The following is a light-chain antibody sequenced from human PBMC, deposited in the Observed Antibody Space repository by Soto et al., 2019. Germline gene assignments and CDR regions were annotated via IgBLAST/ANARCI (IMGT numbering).Light chain of an antibody. Sequence: EIVLTQSPGTLSLSPGERATLSCRASQSVTSSYLAWYQQNPGQAPRLLIYVASSRATGIPDRFSGSGSGTDFTLTISRLEPEDFAVYYCHQYGSAPYTFGQGTKLEIK. V-gene: IGKV3-20*01. CDR1: QSVTSSY. CDR3: HQYGSAPYT. CDR2: VAS. J-gene: IGKJ2*01.